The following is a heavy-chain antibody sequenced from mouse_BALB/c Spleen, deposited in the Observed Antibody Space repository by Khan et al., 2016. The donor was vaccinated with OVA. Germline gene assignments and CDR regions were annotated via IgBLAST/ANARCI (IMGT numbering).Heavy chain of an antibody. CDR1: GYTFTYYV. CDR2: IYTGSDNA. Sequence: QVQLKESGPELVKPGASVKMSCKASGYTFTYYVITWVKQRTGQGLEWIGEIYTGSDNAYYNERFKGKATLTADKSSNTTHMQLSSLTSEDSAVYFCASGDGYYVYFDYWGQGTTLTVSS. D-gene: IGHD2-3*01. V-gene: IGHV1-77*01. CDR3: ASGDGYYVYFDY. J-gene: IGHJ2*01.